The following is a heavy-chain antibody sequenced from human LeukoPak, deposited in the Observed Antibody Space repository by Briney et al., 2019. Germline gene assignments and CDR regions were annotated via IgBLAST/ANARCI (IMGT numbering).Heavy chain of an antibody. CDR3: LRVPY. V-gene: IGHV3-74*01. J-gene: IGHJ4*02. CDR2: ISSDGSNT. CDR1: GFTFSKYY. Sequence: PGGSLRLSCAVSGFTFSKYYMHWVRQAPGKGLVWVSRISSDGSNTNYADSVKGRFTISRDNAKNTLYLQMNGLRGEDTAVYYCLRVPYWGQGALVTVSS.